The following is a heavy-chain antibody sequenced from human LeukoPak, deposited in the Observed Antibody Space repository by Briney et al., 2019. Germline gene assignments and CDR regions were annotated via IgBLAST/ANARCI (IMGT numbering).Heavy chain of an antibody. Sequence: ASVKVSCKASGYTFTGYYIHWVRQAPGQGLEWMGWINPSSGGTNYAQKFQGRVTMTRDTSISAAHMELSRLTSDDTAVYYCLARRDAFDIWGQGTMVTVSP. J-gene: IGHJ3*02. CDR1: GYTFTGYY. CDR2: INPSSGGT. V-gene: IGHV1-2*02. CDR3: LARRDAFDI.